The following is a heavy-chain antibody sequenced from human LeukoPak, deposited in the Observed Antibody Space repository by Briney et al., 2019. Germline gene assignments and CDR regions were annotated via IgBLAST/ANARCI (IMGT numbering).Heavy chain of an antibody. D-gene: IGHD6-13*01. CDR3: ARVSYSTNWPYFDY. Sequence: GASVKVSCKSSGYTFTSYGIYWVRQAPGQGLEWMGWISAYNGNTNYAQKFQGRVTMTTDTSTTTAYMELRSLRSDDTAVFYCARVSYSTNWPYFDYWGQGTLVTVSS. CDR2: ISAYNGNT. J-gene: IGHJ4*02. V-gene: IGHV1-18*01. CDR1: GYTFTSYG.